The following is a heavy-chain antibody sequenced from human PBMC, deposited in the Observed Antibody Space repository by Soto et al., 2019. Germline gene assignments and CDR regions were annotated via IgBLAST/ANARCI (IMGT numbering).Heavy chain of an antibody. V-gene: IGHV1-18*01. CDR3: ARDSKSLPPYYDIVTGYDDYMDV. D-gene: IGHD3-9*01. Sequence: QVQLVQSGAEVKKPGASVKVSCKASGYTFTSYGISWVRQAPGQGLEWMGWISAYNGNTNYAQKLQGRVTMTTDTSTSTAYMELRSLRSDDTAVYYCARDSKSLPPYYDIVTGYDDYMDVWGKGTTVTVSS. J-gene: IGHJ6*03. CDR2: ISAYNGNT. CDR1: GYTFTSYG.